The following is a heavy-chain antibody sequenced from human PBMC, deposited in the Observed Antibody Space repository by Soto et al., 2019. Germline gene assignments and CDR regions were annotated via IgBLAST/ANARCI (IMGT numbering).Heavy chain of an antibody. Sequence: SETLSLTCDVSGYSISSGFYWGWIRQPPGKGLEWIGTIYRSATTYYNPSFESRVAISVDTSKSQFSLNVTSVTAADTAVYFCARGRYCLTGRCFPNWFDSWGQGALVTVSS. CDR1: GYSISSGFY. V-gene: IGHV4-38-2*01. CDR2: IYRSATT. J-gene: IGHJ5*01. D-gene: IGHD7-27*01. CDR3: ARGRYCLTGRCFPNWFDS.